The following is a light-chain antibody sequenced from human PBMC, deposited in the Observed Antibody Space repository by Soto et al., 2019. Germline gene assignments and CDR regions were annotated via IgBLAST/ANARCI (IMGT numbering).Light chain of an antibody. V-gene: IGKV3-11*01. CDR3: EQRSDCPNYT. J-gene: IGKJ2*01. CDR1: QSVSSY. CDR2: DAS. Sequence: ELVLTQSPATLSLSPGERATLSCRASQSVSSYLAWYQQKPGQAPRLLIYDASNRATGIPARVSGSGSGTDFALTISSLEPQDFAFYYWEQRSDCPNYTFGQGTKLEIK.